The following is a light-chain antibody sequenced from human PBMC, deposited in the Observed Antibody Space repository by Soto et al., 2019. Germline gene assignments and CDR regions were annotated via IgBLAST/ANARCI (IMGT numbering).Light chain of an antibody. CDR2: EVT. V-gene: IGLV2-8*01. Sequence: QSVLTQPPSASGSPGQSVTISCTGTSSDVGGYNYVSWYQQHPGKAPKLMIYEVTIRPSGVPDRFSGSKSGNTASLTVSGLQAEDEADYYCSSYTDSNPSYVFGTGTQLTVL. CDR1: SSDVGGYNY. J-gene: IGLJ1*01. CDR3: SSYTDSNPSYV.